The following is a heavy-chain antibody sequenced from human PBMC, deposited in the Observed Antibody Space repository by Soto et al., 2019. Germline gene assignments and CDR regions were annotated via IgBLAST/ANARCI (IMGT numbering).Heavy chain of an antibody. CDR3: ARHGSY. J-gene: IGHJ4*02. V-gene: IGHV4-39*01. Sequence: SETLSLTCTVSGVSISSSSYYWGWIRQTPGKGLEWIGTIYFSGSTYYNPSLKSRVTISVDRSKNQFSLNLTSVTAADTAVYYGARHGSYWGPGTLVTVSS. CDR1: GVSISSSSYY. CDR2: IYFSGST.